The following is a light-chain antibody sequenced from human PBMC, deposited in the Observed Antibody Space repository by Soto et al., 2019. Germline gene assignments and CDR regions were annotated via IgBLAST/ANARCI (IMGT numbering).Light chain of an antibody. CDR1: QSISSY. J-gene: IGKJ3*01. CDR3: QQSYSNPFT. V-gene: IGKV1-39*01. CDR2: TAS. Sequence: DIQMTQSPSSLSASVGDRVTITCRASQSISSYLNWYQQKPGKAPKLLIYTASSLQSGVPSRFSGSGSGTDFTLTISSLQPEDFATYYCQQSYSNPFTFGTGT.